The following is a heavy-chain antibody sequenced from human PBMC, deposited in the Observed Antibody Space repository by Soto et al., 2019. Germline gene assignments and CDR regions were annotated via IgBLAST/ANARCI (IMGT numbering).Heavy chain of an antibody. V-gene: IGHV1-3*01. Sequence: QIHLVQSGAEVRKPGASVRISCQASGYAFTTSAIHWVRQAPGQSLEWMGWINPATGDTKYSQNVRGRVTFALDTSASTAYMGLTSLASHDSAVYFCARAAGRSKLLPYFFDPCGQGTLVTVAS. CDR3: ARAAGRSKLLPYFFDP. J-gene: IGHJ5*02. D-gene: IGHD6-13*01. CDR2: INPATGDT. CDR1: GYAFTTSA.